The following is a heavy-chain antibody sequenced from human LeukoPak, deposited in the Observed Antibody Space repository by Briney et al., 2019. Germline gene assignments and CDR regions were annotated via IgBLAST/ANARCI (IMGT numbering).Heavy chain of an antibody. CDR1: GFIFSSYW. CDR2: IKQDGSQT. V-gene: IGHV3-7*01. Sequence: PGGSLRLSCPASGFIFSSYWMSWVRQAPGKGLEWVANIKQDGSQTNYVDSVKGRFTNSRDNAKNSLYLQMNSLSAEDTALFFCARRRYGEGFDVWGQGTMVTVSS. D-gene: IGHD4/OR15-4a*01. CDR3: ARRRYGEGFDV. J-gene: IGHJ3*01.